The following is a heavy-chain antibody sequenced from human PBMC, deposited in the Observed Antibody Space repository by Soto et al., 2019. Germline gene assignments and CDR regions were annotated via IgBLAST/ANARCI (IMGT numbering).Heavy chain of an antibody. Sequence: SVKVSCKASGGNPSNSAISWVRQAPGQGLEWMGGIIPVFGIVSYAQNFQGRVTITADESTSTAYMELSSLRSEDTAVYFCAXGPIRVAGSSAYYGMDVWGQGTTVTVSS. V-gene: IGHV1-69*13. D-gene: IGHD3-22*01. CDR1: GGNPSNSA. J-gene: IGHJ6*02. CDR2: IIPVFGIV. CDR3: AXGPIRVAGSSAYYGMDV.